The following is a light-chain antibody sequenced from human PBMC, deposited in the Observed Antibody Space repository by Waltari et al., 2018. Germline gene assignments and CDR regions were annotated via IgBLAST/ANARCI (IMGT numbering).Light chain of an antibody. Sequence: ENVLTQSPGTLSLFPGERAPLSCRASQSVSSSYLAWYQQKPGQAPRLLIYGASSRATGIPDRFSGSGSGTDFTLTISRLEPEDFAVYYCQQYGRSPGTFGQGTKVEIK. CDR1: QSVSSSY. CDR2: GAS. V-gene: IGKV3-20*01. J-gene: IGKJ1*01. CDR3: QQYGRSPGT.